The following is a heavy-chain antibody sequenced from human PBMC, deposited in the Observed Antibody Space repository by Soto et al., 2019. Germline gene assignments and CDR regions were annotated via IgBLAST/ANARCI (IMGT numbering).Heavy chain of an antibody. D-gene: IGHD6-19*01. CDR3: ARGPGVLVAGYGLDV. Sequence: SQTLSLTCVIAGDSISSKSATWNWIRQSPSRSLEWLGRTYYRPKWYYDYAVSVTGRITINVDTSKSQFTLQVNSVTPEDTAVYYCARGPGVLVAGYGLDVWGQGTAVTVSS. CDR1: GDSISSKSAT. CDR2: TYYRPKWYY. V-gene: IGHV6-1*01. J-gene: IGHJ6*02.